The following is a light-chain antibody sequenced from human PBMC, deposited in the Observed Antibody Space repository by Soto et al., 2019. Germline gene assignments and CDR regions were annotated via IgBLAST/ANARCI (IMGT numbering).Light chain of an antibody. CDR1: QSISSW. CDR2: KAS. CDR3: QQYNSYPT. Sequence: DIQMTQSPSTLSASVGDRVTITSRASQSISSWLAWYQQKPGKAPKLLIYKASSLESRVPSRFSGSGSGTEFTLTISSLQPDDFATYYCQQYNSYPTFGQGTRLEIK. J-gene: IGKJ5*01. V-gene: IGKV1-5*03.